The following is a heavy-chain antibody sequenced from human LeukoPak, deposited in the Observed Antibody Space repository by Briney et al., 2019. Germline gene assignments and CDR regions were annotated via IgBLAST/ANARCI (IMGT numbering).Heavy chain of an antibody. CDR1: GLTFSSYG. Sequence: PGRSLRLSCVVSGLTFSSYGMHWVCQAPGKGLEWVAVISYDGSNKYYADSVKGRFTISRDNSKNTLYLQMNSLRAEDTAVFYCAKDAPPCSGGSCYSGYYFYGMDVWGKGTTVTVSS. CDR2: ISYDGSNK. D-gene: IGHD2-15*01. V-gene: IGHV3-30*18. J-gene: IGHJ6*04. CDR3: AKDAPPCSGGSCYSGYYFYGMDV.